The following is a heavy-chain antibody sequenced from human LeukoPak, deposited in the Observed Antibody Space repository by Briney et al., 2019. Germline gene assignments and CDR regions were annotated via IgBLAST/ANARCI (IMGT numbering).Heavy chain of an antibody. CDR1: GFTFSSYS. CDR2: ISSSSSTI. V-gene: IGHV3-48*01. Sequence: GGSLRLSCAASGFTFSSYSMNWVRQAPGKGLEWVSYISSSSSTIYYADSVKGRFTISRDNAKSSLYLQMNSLRAEDTAVYYCARDLRYCSSTSCQHWGRGTLVTVSS. J-gene: IGHJ4*02. CDR3: ARDLRYCSSTSCQH. D-gene: IGHD2-2*01.